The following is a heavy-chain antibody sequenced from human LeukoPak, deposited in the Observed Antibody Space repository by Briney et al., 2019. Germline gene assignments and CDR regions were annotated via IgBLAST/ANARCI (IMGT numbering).Heavy chain of an antibody. CDR2: ISSSSSNI. J-gene: IGHJ4*02. CDR3: AKNLGRAAMGYFDY. D-gene: IGHD5-18*01. Sequence: PGGSLRLSCAASGFTFSSYEMNWVRQAPGKGLEWVSSISSSSSNINYADSVKGRFTISRDNAKNALYLQMNSLRAEDTAVYYCAKNLGRAAMGYFDYWGQGTLVTVSS. CDR1: GFTFSSYE. V-gene: IGHV3-21*04.